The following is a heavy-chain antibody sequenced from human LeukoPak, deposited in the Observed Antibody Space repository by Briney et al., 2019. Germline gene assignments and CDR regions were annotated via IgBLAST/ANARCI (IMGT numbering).Heavy chain of an antibody. V-gene: IGHV3-48*03. CDR3: ARDPYSGSYGNYYYYFMDV. D-gene: IGHD1-26*01. J-gene: IGHJ6*03. Sequence: GGSLRLSCAASGFTFSSYEMNWVRPAPGKGLEWVSYISSSGSTIYYADSVKGRFTISRDNAKNSLYLQMNSLRAEDTAVYYCARDPYSGSYGNYYYYFMDVWGKGTTVTISS. CDR2: ISSSGSTI. CDR1: GFTFSSYE.